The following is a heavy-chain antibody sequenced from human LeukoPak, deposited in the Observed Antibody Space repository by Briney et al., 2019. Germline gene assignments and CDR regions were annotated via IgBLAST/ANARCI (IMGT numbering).Heavy chain of an antibody. CDR1: GGSISSYY. CDR3: ARGAYYFDY. V-gene: IGHV4-59*01. J-gene: IGHJ4*02. CDR2: IYYSGST. Sequence: SETLSLTCTVSGGSISSYYWSWIRQPPGKGLEWIGYIYYSGSTNYNPSLKSRVTISIDTSKNQFSLKLSSVTAADTAVYYCARGAYYFDYWGQGTLVTVSS.